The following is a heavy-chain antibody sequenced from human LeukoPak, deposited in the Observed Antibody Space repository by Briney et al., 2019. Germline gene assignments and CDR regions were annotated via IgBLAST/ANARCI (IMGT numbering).Heavy chain of an antibody. V-gene: IGHV4-59*01. D-gene: IGHD6-13*01. CDR2: IYYSGST. CDR3: ARARRAYSSRDAFDI. Sequence: SETLSLTCTVSGDSISSYYWSWIRQPPGKGLEWIGYIYYSGSTNYNPSLKSRVTISVDTSKNQFSLKLSSVTAADTAVYYCARARRAYSSRDAFDIWGQGTMVTVSS. CDR1: GDSISSYY. J-gene: IGHJ3*02.